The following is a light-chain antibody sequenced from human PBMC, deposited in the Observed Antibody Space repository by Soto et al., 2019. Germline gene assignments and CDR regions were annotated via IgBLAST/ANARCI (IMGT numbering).Light chain of an antibody. J-gene: IGKJ5*01. CDR3: QQLNTFPIT. CDR2: ASS. V-gene: IGKV1-9*01. CDR1: QGISSY. Sequence: DIQLTQSPSFLSASVGDRVTITCRASQGISSYLAWYQQTPGKAPKLLIHASSTLQSGVPSRFSGSGSGTEFTLTISNLQPEDFATYFCQQLNTFPITFGQGTRLEIK.